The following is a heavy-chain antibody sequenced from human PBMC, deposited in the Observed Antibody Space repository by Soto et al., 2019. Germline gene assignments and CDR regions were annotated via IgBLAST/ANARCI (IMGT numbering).Heavy chain of an antibody. CDR3: ARQDGYCSGGSCFFNAFDI. Sequence: ASVKVSCKGSGYSFTSYWIGWVRQMPGKGLEWMGIIYPGDSDTRNSPSFQGQVTSSVDKSISTAYLQWSSLKASDTAVYYGARQDGYCSGGSCFFNAFDIWGQGTMVTVSS. CDR1: GYSFTSYW. CDR2: IYPGDSDT. D-gene: IGHD2-15*01. V-gene: IGHV5-51*01. J-gene: IGHJ3*02.